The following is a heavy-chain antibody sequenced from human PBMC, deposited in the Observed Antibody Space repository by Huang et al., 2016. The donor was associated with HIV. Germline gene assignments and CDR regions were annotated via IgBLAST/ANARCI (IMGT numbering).Heavy chain of an antibody. V-gene: IGHV1-3*01. CDR2: LNAGNGKT. CDR3: TRGPPPRWFDS. CDR1: GYTFTTYA. Sequence: QVQLVQSGAEVKKPGASVKVSCKASGYTFTTYAIHWLRQAPGQRREWMGWLNAGNGKTKYSQEFQDRITSTSDTSASTAYMELSSLRSEDTAVYYCTRGPPPRWFDSWGQGTLVTVSS. J-gene: IGHJ5*01.